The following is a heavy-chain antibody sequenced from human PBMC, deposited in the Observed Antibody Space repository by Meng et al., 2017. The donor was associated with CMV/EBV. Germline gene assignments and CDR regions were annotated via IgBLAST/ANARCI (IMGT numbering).Heavy chain of an antibody. V-gene: IGHV4-39*07. CDR3: ARGGIAAAGLH. Sequence: QRQESGPGLVKPSETLSPTCTVSGGSISSSSYYWGWIRQPPGKGLEWIGSIYYSGSTYYNPSLKSRVTISVDTSKNQFSLKLSSVTAADTAVHYCARGGIAAAGLHWGQGTLVTVSS. CDR1: GGSISSSSYY. CDR2: IYYSGST. J-gene: IGHJ4*02. D-gene: IGHD6-13*01.